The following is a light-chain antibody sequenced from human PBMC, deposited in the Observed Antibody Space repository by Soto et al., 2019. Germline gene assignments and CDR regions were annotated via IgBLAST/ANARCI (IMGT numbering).Light chain of an antibody. CDR3: QSYYHWPRT. J-gene: IGKJ1*01. CDR1: QSVSSN. CDR2: GVF. V-gene: IGKV3-15*01. Sequence: ASQSVSSNLPWYHQKHCQAARLLIFGVFSRATRITARVCGSGFGTEPLFRISSLQSEDFSAYYCQSYYHWPRTFGQGTKVDIK.